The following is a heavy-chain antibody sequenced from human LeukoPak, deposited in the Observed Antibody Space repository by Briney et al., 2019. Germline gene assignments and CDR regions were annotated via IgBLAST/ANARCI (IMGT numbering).Heavy chain of an antibody. CDR1: GFTFSTYG. D-gene: IGHD1-26*01. V-gene: IGHV3-23*01. J-gene: IGHJ4*02. CDR2: INNNGANT. Sequence: GGSLRLSCAASGFTFSTYGMSWVRQAPGKGLEWVSGINNNGANTYYADSVKGRFTISRDNAKNSLYLQMNSLRAEDTAVYYCAREGTYSGSYYGDYWGQGTLVTVSS. CDR3: AREGTYSGSYYGDY.